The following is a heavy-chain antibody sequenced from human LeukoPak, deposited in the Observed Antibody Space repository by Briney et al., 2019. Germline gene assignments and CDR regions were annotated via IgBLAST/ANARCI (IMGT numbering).Heavy chain of an antibody. CDR2: INGSSNYI. J-gene: IGHJ3*02. CDR1: GFTFSNYI. D-gene: IGHD6-19*01. CDR3: AKEAGYSSGWSYAFDI. Sequence: GGSLRLSCAASGFTFSNYIMDWVRQAPGKGLEWVSSINGSSNYIYYADSVKGRFTISRDNAKNSLYLQMNSLRGEDTAVYYCAKEAGYSSGWSYAFDIWGQGTMVTVSS. V-gene: IGHV3-21*04.